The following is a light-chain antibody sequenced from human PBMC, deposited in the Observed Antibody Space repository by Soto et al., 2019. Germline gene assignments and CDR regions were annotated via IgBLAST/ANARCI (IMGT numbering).Light chain of an antibody. V-gene: IGKV3-11*01. J-gene: IGKJ1*01. CDR1: QSVDTM. Sequence: EIVLTQSPATLSLSAGERVTLSCRASQSVDTMVAWYQQQVGRTPRLLIYETSNRATGVPARFSGSGSGTDFTLTISSLQPDYVATYYCQQYNSYVWTFGQGTKVEIK. CDR2: ETS. CDR3: QQYNSYVWT.